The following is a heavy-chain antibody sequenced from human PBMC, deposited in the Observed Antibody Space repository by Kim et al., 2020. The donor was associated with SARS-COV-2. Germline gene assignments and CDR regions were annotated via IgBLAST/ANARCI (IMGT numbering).Heavy chain of an antibody. J-gene: IGHJ5*02. CDR3: ARWGPVAAPGYTAPFDP. D-gene: IGHD6-13*01. CDR2: VHYSGAT. CDR1: GDSISTTSYY. V-gene: IGHV4-39*01. Sequence: SETLSLICTVSGDSISTTSYYWGWIRQSPGRGLEWLGGVHYSGATNYNPSLKSRLTVSMDTSKNQFSLRLRSVTAADSAVYYCARWGPVAAPGYTAPFDP.